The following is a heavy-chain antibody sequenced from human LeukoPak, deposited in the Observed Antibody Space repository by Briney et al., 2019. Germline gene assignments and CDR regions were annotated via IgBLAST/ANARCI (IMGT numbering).Heavy chain of an antibody. CDR2: ISSSSSYI. CDR3: ASGLVRGAPAGTVDY. Sequence: PGGSLRLSCAASRFTFSSYSMNWVRQAPGKGLEWVSSISSSSSYIYYADSVKGRFTISRDNAKNSLYLQMNSLRAEDTAVYYCASGLVRGAPAGTVDYWGQGTLVTVSS. D-gene: IGHD6-13*01. CDR1: RFTFSSYS. V-gene: IGHV3-21*01. J-gene: IGHJ4*02.